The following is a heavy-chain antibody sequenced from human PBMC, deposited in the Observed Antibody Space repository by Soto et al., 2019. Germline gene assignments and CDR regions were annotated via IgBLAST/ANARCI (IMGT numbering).Heavy chain of an antibody. V-gene: IGHV4-39*01. CDR1: GGSISSSSYY. Sequence: SETLSLTCTVSGGSISSSSYYWGWIRQPPGKGLEWIGSIYYSGSTYYNPSLKSRVTISVDTSKNQFSLKLSSVTAADTAVYYCARLGRAYYFDYWGQGTLVTVSS. CDR2: IYYSGST. CDR3: ARLGRAYYFDY. J-gene: IGHJ4*02. D-gene: IGHD3-10*01.